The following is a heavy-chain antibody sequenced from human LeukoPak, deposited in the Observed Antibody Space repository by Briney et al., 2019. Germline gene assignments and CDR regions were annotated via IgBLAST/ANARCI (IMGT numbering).Heavy chain of an antibody. CDR3: ARASVPSYDILTGYYIGESHPFDY. V-gene: IGHV3-30-3*01. J-gene: IGHJ4*02. CDR1: GFTFSSYA. Sequence: PGGSLRLSCAASGFTFSSYAMHWVRQAPGKELEWVAVISYDGSNKYYADSVKGRFTISRDNSKNTLYLQMNSLRAEDTAVYYCARASVPSYDILTGYYIGESHPFDYWGQGTLVTVSS. CDR2: ISYDGSNK. D-gene: IGHD3-9*01.